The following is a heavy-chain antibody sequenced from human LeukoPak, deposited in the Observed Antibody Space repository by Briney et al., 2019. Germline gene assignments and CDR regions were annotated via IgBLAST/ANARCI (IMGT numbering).Heavy chain of an antibody. J-gene: IGHJ5*02. Sequence: SETLSLTCTVSGGSISSNNYYWAWIRQPPGKGLEWIGTISYSGNSYYNPSLKSRVTISADTSKNQFSLTLSSVTAADTAVYYCGRNANDCTTSNCFRLFDPWGQRTLVTVSS. CDR1: GGSISSNNYY. D-gene: IGHD2-8*01. CDR3: GRNANDCTTSNCFRLFDP. CDR2: ISYSGNS. V-gene: IGHV4-39*01.